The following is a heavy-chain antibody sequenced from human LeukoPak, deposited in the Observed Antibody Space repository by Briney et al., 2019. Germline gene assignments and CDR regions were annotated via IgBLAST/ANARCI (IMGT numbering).Heavy chain of an antibody. J-gene: IGHJ4*02. V-gene: IGHV3-30*03. D-gene: IGHD3-3*01. CDR3: ARDSITIFGVVTN. CDR1: GFTFSSYG. CDR2: ISYDGSNK. Sequence: GGSLRLSCAASGFTFSSYGMHWVRQAPGKGLEWVAVISYDGSNKYYADSVKGRFTISRDNSKNSLYLQMNSLRAEDTAVYYCARDSITIFGVVTNWGQGTLVTVSS.